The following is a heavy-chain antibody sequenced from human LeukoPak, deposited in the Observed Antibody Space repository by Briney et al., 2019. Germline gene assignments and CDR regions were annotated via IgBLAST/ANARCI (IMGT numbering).Heavy chain of an antibody. Sequence: PSETLSLTCTVSGGSISSYYWSWIRQPTGKGLEWIGRIYTSGSTNYNPSLKSRVTMSVDTSKNQFSLKLSSVTAADTAVYYCAREKERWLRKGYFDYWGQGTLVTVSS. CDR2: IYTSGST. CDR1: GGSISSYY. CDR3: AREKERWLRKGYFDY. J-gene: IGHJ4*02. D-gene: IGHD5-12*01. V-gene: IGHV4-4*07.